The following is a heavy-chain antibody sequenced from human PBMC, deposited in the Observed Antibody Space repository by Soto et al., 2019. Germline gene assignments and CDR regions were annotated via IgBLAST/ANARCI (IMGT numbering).Heavy chain of an antibody. CDR2: INHSGST. CDR1: GGSCSGYY. J-gene: IGHJ5*02. V-gene: IGHV4-34*01. Sequence: SETLSLTCAVYGGSCSGYYWSWIRQPPGKGLEWIGEINHSGSTNYNPSLKSRVTISVDTSRNQFSLKLSSVTAADTAVYYCARARQRSYYYGSGSYLNWFDPSGQGTLVTVSS. D-gene: IGHD3-10*01. CDR3: ARARQRSYYYGSGSYLNWFDP.